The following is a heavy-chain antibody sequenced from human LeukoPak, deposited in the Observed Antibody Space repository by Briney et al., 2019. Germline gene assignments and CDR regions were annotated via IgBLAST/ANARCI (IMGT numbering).Heavy chain of an antibody. CDR3: ARGACSGGSCYSRWAGSAEYFQH. D-gene: IGHD2-15*01. Sequence: SETLSLTCTVSGGSISSSSYYWGWIRQPPGKGLEWIGSIYYSGSTYYNPSLKSRVTISVDTSKNQFSLKLSSVTAADTAVYYCARGACSGGSCYSRWAGSAEYFQHWGQGTLVTVSS. V-gene: IGHV4-39*01. J-gene: IGHJ1*01. CDR2: IYYSGST. CDR1: GGSISSSSYY.